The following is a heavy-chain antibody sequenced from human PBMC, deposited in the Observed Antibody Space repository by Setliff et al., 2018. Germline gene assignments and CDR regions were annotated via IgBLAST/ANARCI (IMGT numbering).Heavy chain of an antibody. CDR2: TIPIFGAT. CDR1: GGTFSSYG. D-gene: IGHD3-22*01. J-gene: IGHJ6*03. V-gene: IGHV1-69*05. CDR3: VREGVDSRSSTDYRYYMDV. Sequence: SVKVSCKASGGTFSSYGISWVRQAPGQGLEWMGGTIPIFGATDYAQKFQGRVTIITDESTSTAFMQLSSLRSEDTAVYYCVREGVDSRSSTDYRYYMDVWGKGTTVTVSS.